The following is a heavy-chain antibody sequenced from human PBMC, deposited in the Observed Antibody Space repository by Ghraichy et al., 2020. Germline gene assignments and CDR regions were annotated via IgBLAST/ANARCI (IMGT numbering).Heavy chain of an antibody. CDR2: ISSSSSYI. J-gene: IGHJ4*02. CDR1: GFTFSSYS. Sequence: LSLTCAASGFTFSSYSMNWVRQAPGKGLEWVSSISSSSSYIYYADSVKGRFTISRDNAKNSLYLQMNSLRAEDTAVYYCARERGNAVLKPFDYWGQGTLVTVSS. D-gene: IGHD4/OR15-4a*01. CDR3: ARERGNAVLKPFDY. V-gene: IGHV3-21*01.